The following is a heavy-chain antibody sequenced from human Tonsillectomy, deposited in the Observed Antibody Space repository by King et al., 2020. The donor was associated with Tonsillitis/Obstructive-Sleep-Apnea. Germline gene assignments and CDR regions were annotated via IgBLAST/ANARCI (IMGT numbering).Heavy chain of an antibody. J-gene: IGHJ6*03. CDR2: ISSSSSYI. CDR3: ARVDDIPDYVDV. D-gene: IGHD3-9*01. CDR1: GFTFSSYS. V-gene: IGHV3-21*01. Sequence: VQLVQSGGGLVKPGGSLRLSCAASGFTFSSYSMNWVRQAPGKGLEWVSSISSSSSYIYYADSVKGRFTISRDNAKNSLYLQMNSLRAEDTAVYYCARVDDIPDYVDVWGKGTTVTVSS.